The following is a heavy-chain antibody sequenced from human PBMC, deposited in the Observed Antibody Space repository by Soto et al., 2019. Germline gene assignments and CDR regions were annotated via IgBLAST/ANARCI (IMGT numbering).Heavy chain of an antibody. CDR1: GGSISSGGYS. CDR2: IYHSGST. V-gene: IGHV4-30-2*01. Sequence: TSETLSLTCAVSGGSISSGGYSWSWIRQPPGKGLEWIGYIYHSGSTYYNPSLKSRVTISVDRSKNQFSLKLSSVTAADTAVYYCARVYLYYFDYWGQGTLVTVSS. J-gene: IGHJ4*02. CDR3: ARVYLYYFDY.